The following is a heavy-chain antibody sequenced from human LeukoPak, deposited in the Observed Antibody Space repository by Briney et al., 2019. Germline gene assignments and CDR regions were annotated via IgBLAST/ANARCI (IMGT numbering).Heavy chain of an antibody. J-gene: IGHJ4*02. CDR3: ARGVQPLTGYSSSWFESDY. D-gene: IGHD6-13*01. CDR1: GGSFSGYY. CDR2: INHSGST. Sequence: SETLSLTCAVYGGSFSGYYWSWIRQPPGKGLEWIGEINHSGSTNYNPSLKSRVTISVDTSKNQFSLKLSSVTAADTAVYYCARGVQPLTGYSSSWFESDYWGQGTLVTVSS. V-gene: IGHV4-34*01.